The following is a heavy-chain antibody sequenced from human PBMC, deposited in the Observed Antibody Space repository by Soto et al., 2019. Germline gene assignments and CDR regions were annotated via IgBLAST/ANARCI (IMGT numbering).Heavy chain of an antibody. CDR2: INDDGIST. Sequence: EVQLVESGGGLVQPGGSLRLSCAASGFTFSMYWMHWVRQVPGKGPEWVSRINDDGISTNYADCVKGRFTISRDNGKNTLYLQMNSLRVEATGVYYCTRGPRPTSTVTGALWGQGTLVTVSS. CDR1: GFTFSMYW. J-gene: IGHJ4*02. D-gene: IGHD1-1*01. CDR3: TRGPRPTSTVTGAL. V-gene: IGHV3-74*01.